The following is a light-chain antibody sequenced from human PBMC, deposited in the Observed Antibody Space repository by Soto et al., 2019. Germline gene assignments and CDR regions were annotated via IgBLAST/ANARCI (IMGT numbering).Light chain of an antibody. CDR2: GAS. Sequence: DIQMTQSPSTLSASVGDRVTITCRASQSIRSWLAWYQQKPGKAPNLLIYGASSLQSGVPSRFSGSGSGTEFTLTISSLQLDDFATYYCQQYNTYWTFGQGTKVEIK. CDR3: QQYNTYWT. CDR1: QSIRSW. J-gene: IGKJ1*01. V-gene: IGKV1-5*03.